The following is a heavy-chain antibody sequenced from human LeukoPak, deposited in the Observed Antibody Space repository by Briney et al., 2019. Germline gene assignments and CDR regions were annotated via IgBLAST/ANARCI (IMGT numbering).Heavy chain of an antibody. J-gene: IGHJ3*02. CDR1: GYNFTTYW. D-gene: IGHD3-22*01. CDR3: ARTRSLGAYYSESSGYYHGADAFDI. Sequence: GESLKISCKTSGYNFTTYWIGWVRQMPGKGLEWVGIIYPSDSDTRYSPSFQGQVTISADKSISTAYLHWSSLKASDTAMYYCARTRSLGAYYSESSGYYHGADAFDIWGQGTMVTVSS. V-gene: IGHV5-51*01. CDR2: IYPSDSDT.